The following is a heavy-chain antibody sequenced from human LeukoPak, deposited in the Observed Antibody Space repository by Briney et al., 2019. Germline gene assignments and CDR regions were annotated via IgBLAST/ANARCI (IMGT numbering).Heavy chain of an antibody. Sequence: ASVKVSCKASGYTFRTYDVAWVRQAPGQGLEWIGWMNPNSGNTGYAQKFKGRVTMTSDASIGSAYMELSSLRSEDTAVYFCARAVRIQLLLEYWGHGTLITVSS. CDR2: MNPNSGNT. CDR3: ARAVRIQLLLEY. CDR1: GYTFRTYD. D-gene: IGHD2-2*01. J-gene: IGHJ4*01. V-gene: IGHV1-8*01.